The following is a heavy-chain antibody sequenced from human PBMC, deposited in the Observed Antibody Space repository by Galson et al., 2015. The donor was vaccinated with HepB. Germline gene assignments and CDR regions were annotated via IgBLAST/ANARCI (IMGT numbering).Heavy chain of an antibody. D-gene: IGHD2-21*02. CDR1: GFTFSSYA. V-gene: IGHV3-23*01. J-gene: IGHJ5*02. CDR2: IIGSGGST. Sequence: SLRLSCAASGFTFSSYAMSWVRQAPGKGLEWVSAIIGSGGSTYYADSVKGRFTISRDNSNNTLYLQMNSLRAEDTAVYYFAKDREHIVVVTAIRSVYNGFDPWSQATLGTVSS. CDR3: AKDREHIVVVTAIRSVYNGFDP.